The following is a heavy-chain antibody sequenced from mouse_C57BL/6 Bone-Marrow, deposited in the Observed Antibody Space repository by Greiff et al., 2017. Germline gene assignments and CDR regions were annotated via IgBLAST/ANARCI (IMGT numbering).Heavy chain of an antibody. Sequence: VQLQQSGPELVKPGASVKISCKASGYSFTGYYMHWVKQRHGNILDWIGYIYPYNGVSSYNQKFKGKATLTVDKSSSTAYMELRSLTSEDSAVYYCARGGYYEEFLHWYFDVWGTGTTVTVSS. CDR2: IYPYNGVS. J-gene: IGHJ1*03. CDR1: GYSFTGYY. D-gene: IGHD2-3*01. CDR3: ARGGYYEEFLHWYFDV. V-gene: IGHV1-31*01.